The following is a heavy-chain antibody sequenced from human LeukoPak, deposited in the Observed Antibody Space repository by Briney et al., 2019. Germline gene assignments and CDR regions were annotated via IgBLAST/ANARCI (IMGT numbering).Heavy chain of an antibody. Sequence: SETLSLTCAVSGGSLSSGGYSWSWIRQPPGKGLEWIGYIYQTGSTYYNPSLKSRVTISVDRSKNQFSLELTSVTAADTAVYYCARDNLTYYDFWSGYRTHYYYYYGMDVWGQGTTVTVSS. V-gene: IGHV4-30-2*01. D-gene: IGHD3-3*01. CDR3: ARDNLTYYDFWSGYRTHYYYYYGMDV. CDR2: IYQTGST. J-gene: IGHJ6*02. CDR1: GGSLSSGGYS.